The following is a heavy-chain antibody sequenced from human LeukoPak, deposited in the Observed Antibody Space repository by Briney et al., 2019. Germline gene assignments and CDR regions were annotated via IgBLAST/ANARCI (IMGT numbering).Heavy chain of an antibody. Sequence: SETLSLTCNVSGYSISSGYFWCCGRQAPGKRLEWIGIIYQRATVHYNPSLKGRVTLSLDTSKNHFSLNLRSMQESDTAVYYCARAFCVGECFVLHIFFDSWGQGTLVTVSS. CDR2: IYQRATV. CDR1: GYSISSGYF. V-gene: IGHV4-38-2*02. CDR3: ARAFCVGECFVLHIFFDS. D-gene: IGHD2-21*01. J-gene: IGHJ4*02.